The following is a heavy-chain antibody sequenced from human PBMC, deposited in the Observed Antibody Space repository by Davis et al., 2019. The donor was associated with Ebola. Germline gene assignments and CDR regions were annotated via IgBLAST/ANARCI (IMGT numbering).Heavy chain of an antibody. CDR2: ISSSSSTI. Sequence: PGGSLRLSCGTSGFTFNSYGMNWVRQAPGKGLEWVSYISSSSSTIYYADSVKGRFTISRDNAKNSLYLQMNSLRDEDTAVYYCARDHRGLFDYWGQGTLVTVSS. J-gene: IGHJ4*02. D-gene: IGHD3-10*01. CDR1: GFTFNSYG. V-gene: IGHV3-48*02. CDR3: ARDHRGLFDY.